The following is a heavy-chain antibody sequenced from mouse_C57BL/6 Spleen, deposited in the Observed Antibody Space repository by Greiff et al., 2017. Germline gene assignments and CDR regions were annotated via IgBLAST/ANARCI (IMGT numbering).Heavy chain of an antibody. Sequence: VQLQQSGPVLVKPGASVKMSCKASGYTFTDYYMNWVKQSHGKSLEWIGVINPYNGGTSYNQKFKGKATLTVDKSSSTAYMELNSLTSEDSAVYYCARSRITTVDWYFDVWGTGTTVTVSS. CDR3: ARSRITTVDWYFDV. D-gene: IGHD1-1*01. CDR1: GYTFTDYY. V-gene: IGHV1-19*01. CDR2: INPYNGGT. J-gene: IGHJ1*03.